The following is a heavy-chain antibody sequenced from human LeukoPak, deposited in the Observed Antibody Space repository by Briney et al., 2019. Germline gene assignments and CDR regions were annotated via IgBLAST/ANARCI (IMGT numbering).Heavy chain of an antibody. CDR2: INSDGNYT. J-gene: IGHJ4*02. CDR3: AREYSSGWTSDY. V-gene: IGHV3-74*01. D-gene: IGHD6-19*01. Sequence: PGGSLRLSCAASGFTFSSYWMNWVRQAPGKGLVWFSRINSDGNYTTYADSVKGRFTISRDNAKNTLSLQMNSLRAEDTAVYYCAREYSSGWTSDYWGQGTLVTVSS. CDR1: GFTFSSYW.